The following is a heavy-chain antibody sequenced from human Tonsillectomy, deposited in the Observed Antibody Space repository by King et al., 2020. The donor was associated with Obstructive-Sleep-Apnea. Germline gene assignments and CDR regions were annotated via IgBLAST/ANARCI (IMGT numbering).Heavy chain of an antibody. J-gene: IGHJ2*01. V-gene: IGHV4-59*08. CDR1: GASINNYF. D-gene: IGHD7-27*01. Sequence: QLQESGPGLVKPSETLSLTCTVSGASINNYFWSWIRQSPGKGLEWIGYVYSTGSTNYNPPLKSRVTLSVDTSENQFSLNLNSVTAADTAVYFCARSGDGAYWYYDLWGRGTLVTVSS. CDR2: VYSTGST. CDR3: ARSGDGAYWYYDL.